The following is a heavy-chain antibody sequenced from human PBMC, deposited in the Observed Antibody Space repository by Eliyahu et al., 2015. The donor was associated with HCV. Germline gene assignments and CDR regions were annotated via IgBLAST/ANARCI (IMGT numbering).Heavy chain of an antibody. Sequence: EVQLVESGGGLVQPGGSLRLSCAASGFTFXSYEMNWVRQAPGKGLEWVSYISSSGSTIYYADSVKGRFTISRDNAKNSLYLQMNSLRAEDTAVYYCARDTMVRGVIITTFDYWGQGTLVTVSS. CDR2: ISSSGSTI. D-gene: IGHD3-10*01. CDR3: ARDTMVRGVIITTFDY. CDR1: GFTFXSYE. J-gene: IGHJ4*02. V-gene: IGHV3-48*03.